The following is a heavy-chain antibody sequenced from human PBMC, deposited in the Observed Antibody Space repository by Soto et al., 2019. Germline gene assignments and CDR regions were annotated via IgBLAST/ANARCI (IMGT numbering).Heavy chain of an antibody. CDR3: ARDVRASGEMFDY. CDR2: VSGDASNT. Sequence: GGSLRLSCAASGFIFTNYGLSWVRQAPGKGLDWVATVSGDASNTHYADSVKGRFTISRDNSKSILYLQMESLRVGDTAIYYCARDVRASGEMFDYWGQGTQVTVSS. CDR1: GFIFTNYG. V-gene: IGHV3-23*01. J-gene: IGHJ4*02. D-gene: IGHD4-17*01.